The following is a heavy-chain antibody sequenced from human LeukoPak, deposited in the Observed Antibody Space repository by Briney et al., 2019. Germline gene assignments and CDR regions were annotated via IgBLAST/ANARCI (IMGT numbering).Heavy chain of an antibody. V-gene: IGHV3-30-3*01. CDR1: GFTFSSYA. CDR3: ARDQYYYGSGPPGFDP. Sequence: PGGSLRLSCAASGFTFSSYAMHWVRQAPGKGLEWVAVISYDGSNNYYADSVKGRFTISRDNSKNTLYLQMNSLRTEDTAVYYCARDQYYYGSGPPGFDPWGQGTLVTVSS. D-gene: IGHD3-10*01. CDR2: ISYDGSNN. J-gene: IGHJ5*02.